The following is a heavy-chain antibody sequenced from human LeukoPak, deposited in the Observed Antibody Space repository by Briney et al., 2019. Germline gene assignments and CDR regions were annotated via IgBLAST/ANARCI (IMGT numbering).Heavy chain of an antibody. V-gene: IGHV3-7*01. CDR3: VRDVGISSSL. CDR2: IKDDGTKI. CDR1: GFTFSTSW. D-gene: IGHD6-6*01. Sequence: GGSLRPSCATSGFTFSTSWMNWVRQAPGKGLEWVANIKDDGTKIYYLDSVKGRFTISRDNAKNSLYLQMNSLRAEGTAIYYCVRDVGISSSLWGQGTLVTVSS. J-gene: IGHJ4*02.